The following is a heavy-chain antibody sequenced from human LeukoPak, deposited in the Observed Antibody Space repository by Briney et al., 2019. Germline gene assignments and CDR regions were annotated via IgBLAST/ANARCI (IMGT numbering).Heavy chain of an antibody. J-gene: IGHJ4*02. V-gene: IGHV3-21*06. CDR2: ISGNSYWI. Sequence: GGSLRLSCATSGFSFSDSSMAWVRQAPGKGLEWVSSISGNSYWIYYAGPVKDRFTISRDNARNLLYLQMNGLRAEDTAVYYCARARGSYVEAAYWGQGTLVTVSS. CDR3: ARARGSYVEAAY. CDR1: GFSFSDSS. D-gene: IGHD3-16*01.